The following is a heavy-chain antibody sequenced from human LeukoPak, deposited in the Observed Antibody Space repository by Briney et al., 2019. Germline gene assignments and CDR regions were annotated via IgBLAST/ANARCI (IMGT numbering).Heavy chain of an antibody. D-gene: IGHD6-13*01. V-gene: IGHV3-23*01. CDR1: GFTFSSYS. Sequence: GGSLRLSCAASGFTFSSYSMNWVRQAPGKGLEWVSAISGSGGSTYYADSVKGRFTISRDNSKNTLYLQMNSLRAEDTAVYYCAKDRETYSSSWAVDYWGQGTLVTVSS. J-gene: IGHJ4*02. CDR3: AKDRETYSSSWAVDY. CDR2: ISGSGGST.